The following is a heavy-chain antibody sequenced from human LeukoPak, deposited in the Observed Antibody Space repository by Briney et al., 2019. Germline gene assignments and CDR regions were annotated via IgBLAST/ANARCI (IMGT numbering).Heavy chain of an antibody. V-gene: IGHV4-30-2*03. D-gene: IGHD3-22*01. Sequence: SQTLSLTCTVSGGSISSGGYYWSWIRQPPGKGLEWIGSIYYSGSTNYNPSLKSRVTISVDTSKNQFSLKLSSVTAADTAVYYCAVYYYDSSGYYGPFDYWGQGTLVTVSS. CDR2: IYYSGST. CDR3: AVYYYDSSGYYGPFDY. CDR1: GGSISSGGYY. J-gene: IGHJ4*02.